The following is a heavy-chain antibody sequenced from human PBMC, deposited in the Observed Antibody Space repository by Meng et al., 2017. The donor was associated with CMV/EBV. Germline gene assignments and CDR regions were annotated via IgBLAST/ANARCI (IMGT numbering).Heavy chain of an antibody. CDR2: IYYSGST. V-gene: IGHV4-59*01. Sequence: SETLSLTCTVSGGSISSYYWSWIRQPPGKGLEWIGYIYYSGSTNYNPSLKSRVTISADTSKNQSYLKLSAVTAADTAVYYCARDLGGYGDYAYYYGMDVWGQGTTVTVSS. CDR1: GGSISSYY. D-gene: IGHD4-17*01. CDR3: ARDLGGYGDYAYYYGMDV. J-gene: IGHJ6*02.